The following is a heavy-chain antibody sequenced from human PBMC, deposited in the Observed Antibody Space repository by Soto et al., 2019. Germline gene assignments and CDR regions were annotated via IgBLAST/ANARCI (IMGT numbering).Heavy chain of an antibody. D-gene: IGHD3-22*01. Sequence: GESLKISCKGSGYSFTSYWIGWVRQMPGKGLEWMGIIYPGDSDTRYSPSFQGQVTISADKSISTAYLQWSSLKASDTAMYYCARQGMYYDSSGPNWFDPWGQGTLVTVSS. V-gene: IGHV5-51*01. CDR1: GYSFTSYW. J-gene: IGHJ5*02. CDR2: IYPGDSDT. CDR3: ARQGMYYDSSGPNWFDP.